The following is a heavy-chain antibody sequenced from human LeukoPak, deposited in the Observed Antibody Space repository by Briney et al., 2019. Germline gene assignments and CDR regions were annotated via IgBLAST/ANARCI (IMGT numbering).Heavy chain of an antibody. CDR2: ISGSGTVT. V-gene: IGHV3-23*01. CDR1: GFTFSNHA. Sequence: GGSLRLSCAASGFTFSNHAMNWVRQAPGKGLEWVSIISGSGTVTYYADSVKGRFTISRDNSKNTLYLQMNSLRAEDTAVYYCARVRSGLHMDVWGQGTTVTVSS. J-gene: IGHJ6*02. D-gene: IGHD2-15*01. CDR3: ARVRSGLHMDV.